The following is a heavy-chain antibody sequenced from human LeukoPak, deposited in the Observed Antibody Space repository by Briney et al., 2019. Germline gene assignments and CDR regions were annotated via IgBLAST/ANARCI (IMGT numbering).Heavy chain of an antibody. Sequence: GGSLRLSCAASGFTFSSYAMHWVRQAPGKGLEWVAVISYDGSNKYYADSVKGRFTISRDNSKNTLYLQMNSLRAEDTAVYYCARATGIETQGNAFDIWGQGTMVTVSS. J-gene: IGHJ3*02. D-gene: IGHD1-14*01. CDR1: GFTFSSYA. V-gene: IGHV3-30-3*01. CDR3: ARATGIETQGNAFDI. CDR2: ISYDGSNK.